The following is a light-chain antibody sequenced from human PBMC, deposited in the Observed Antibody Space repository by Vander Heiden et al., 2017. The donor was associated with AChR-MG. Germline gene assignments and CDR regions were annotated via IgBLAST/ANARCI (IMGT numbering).Light chain of an antibody. J-gene: IGKJ1*01. CDR2: GAA. CDR3: QQYGSSPT. V-gene: IGKV3-20*01. Sequence: EIVLTQSPGTLSLSPGERATLSCRASQSVTSSYLAWYQQKPGQAPRLLISGAAGRATGIPDRFSGSGSGTDFTLTISRLEPEDFAVYYCQQYGSSPTFGQGTKVEIK. CDR1: QSVTSSY.